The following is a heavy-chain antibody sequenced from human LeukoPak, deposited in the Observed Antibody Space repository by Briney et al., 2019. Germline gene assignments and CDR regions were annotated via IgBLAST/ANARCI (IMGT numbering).Heavy chain of an antibody. D-gene: IGHD5-18*01. CDR1: GFTFSNYW. CDR2: IKLDGSEK. Sequence: GGSLRLSCAASGFTFSNYWLSWVRQAPGKGLEWVANIKLDGSEKYYVDSVKGRFTISRDNAKNSLYLQMNSLRAGDTAVYYCTLSYGRGFNYYYGMDVWGQGTTVTVSS. V-gene: IGHV3-7*01. J-gene: IGHJ6*02. CDR3: TLSYGRGFNYYYGMDV.